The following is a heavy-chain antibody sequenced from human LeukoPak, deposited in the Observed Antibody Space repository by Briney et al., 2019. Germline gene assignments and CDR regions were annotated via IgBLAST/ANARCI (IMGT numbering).Heavy chain of an antibody. Sequence: PSETLSLTCAVYGGSFNGYFWSWIRQPPGKGLEWIGEINHDENTNYNPSLRSRVTISVDTSKNHFSLKLTSVTAADRAVYFCARRERSGSGWLFDSWGRGTLVTVSS. V-gene: IGHV4-34*01. J-gene: IGHJ4*02. CDR2: INHDENT. D-gene: IGHD6-19*01. CDR1: GGSFNGYF. CDR3: ARRERSGSGWLFDS.